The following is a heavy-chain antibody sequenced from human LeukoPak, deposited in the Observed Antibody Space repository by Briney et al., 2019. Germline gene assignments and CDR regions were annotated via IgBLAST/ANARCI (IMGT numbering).Heavy chain of an antibody. V-gene: IGHV3-64*01. CDR3: ARAPADYYDSSEPSYYFDY. CDR1: GFTFSSYA. CDR2: ISSNGGST. Sequence: GGSLRLSCAASGFTFSSYAMHWVRQAPGKGLEYVSAISSNGGSTYYANSVKGRFTISSDNSKNTLYLQMGSLRAEDVAVYYCARAPADYYDSSEPSYYFDYWGQGTLVTVSS. J-gene: IGHJ4*02. D-gene: IGHD3-22*01.